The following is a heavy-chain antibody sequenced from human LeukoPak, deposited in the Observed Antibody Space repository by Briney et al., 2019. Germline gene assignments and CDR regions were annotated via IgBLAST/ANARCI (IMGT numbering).Heavy chain of an antibody. Sequence: GGSLRLSCAASGFTFSSYAMSWVRQAPGEGLEWVSSLSGSGSSTKYADSVKGRFTISRDNSKNTLYLQMNSLRAEDTAVYYCAKEWQIDYWGQGTLVTVSS. V-gene: IGHV3-23*01. CDR1: GFTFSSYA. D-gene: IGHD5-12*01. J-gene: IGHJ4*02. CDR2: LSGSGSST. CDR3: AKEWQIDY.